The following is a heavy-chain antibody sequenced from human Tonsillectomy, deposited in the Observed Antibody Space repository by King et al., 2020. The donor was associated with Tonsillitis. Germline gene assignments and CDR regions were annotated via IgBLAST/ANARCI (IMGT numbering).Heavy chain of an antibody. Sequence: QMQLQESGPGLVKPSETLSLTCTVSGGSISNYYWSWIRQPPGKGLEWIGYIYYSGSTNYNPSLKSRVTISIDTSKNQFSLKLSSGTAADTAVYSFVGGYYYYYFDYWGQGTLVTVSS. J-gene: IGHJ4*02. CDR3: VGGYYYYYFDY. CDR1: GGSISNYY. CDR2: IYYSGST. V-gene: IGHV4-59*08. D-gene: IGHD3-22*01.